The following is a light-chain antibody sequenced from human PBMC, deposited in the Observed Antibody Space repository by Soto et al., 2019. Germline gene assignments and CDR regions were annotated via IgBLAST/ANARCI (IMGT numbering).Light chain of an antibody. CDR3: QHYNTYPWT. Sequence: DIQMTQSPPSLSASVGDRVTITCRASQSISSYLHWYQQKPGKAPKFLIYDASALESGVPSRFSGSGSGTEFTLTISSLQPGDFATYYCQHYNTYPWTFGQGTKVDI. J-gene: IGKJ1*01. CDR1: QSISSY. CDR2: DAS. V-gene: IGKV1-5*01.